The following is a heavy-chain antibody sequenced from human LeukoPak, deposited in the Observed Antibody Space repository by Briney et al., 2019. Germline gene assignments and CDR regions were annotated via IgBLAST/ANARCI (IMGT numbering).Heavy chain of an antibody. CDR3: ATEGVVVANFDY. CDR1: GFTFSSYG. Sequence: GGSLRLSCAASGFTFSSYGMHWVRQAPGKGLEWVAVIWYDGSNKYYADSVKGRFTISRDNSKNTLYLQMNSLRAEDTAVYHCATEGVVVANFDYWGQGTLVTVSS. V-gene: IGHV3-33*01. D-gene: IGHD3-22*01. CDR2: IWYDGSNK. J-gene: IGHJ4*02.